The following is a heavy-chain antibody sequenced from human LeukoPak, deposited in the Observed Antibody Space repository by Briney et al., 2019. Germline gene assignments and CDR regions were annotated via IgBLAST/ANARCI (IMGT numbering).Heavy chain of an antibody. CDR2: INHSGST. D-gene: IGHD3-10*01. CDR1: GGSFSGYY. CDR3: ARQTVTYYYGSGSYYRPYGMDV. J-gene: IGHJ6*02. V-gene: IGHV4-34*01. Sequence: SETLSLTCAVYGGSFSGYYWSWIRQPPGKGLEWIGEINHSGSTNYNPSLKSRVTISVDTSKNQFSLKLSSVTAADTAVYYCARQTVTYYYGSGSYYRPYGMDVWGQGTTVTASS.